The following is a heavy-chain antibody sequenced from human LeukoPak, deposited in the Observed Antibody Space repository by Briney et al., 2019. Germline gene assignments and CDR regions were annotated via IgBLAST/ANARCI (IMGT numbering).Heavy chain of an antibody. CDR3: AREGYCSSTSCPKGFDY. D-gene: IGHD2-2*01. V-gene: IGHV3-21*01. CDR2: ISSSSSYI. CDR1: GFTFSSYS. Sequence: GGSLRLSCAASGFTFSSYSMNWVRQAPGKGLEWVSSISSSSSYIYYADSVKGRFTISRDNAKNSLYLQMNSLRAEDTAVYYCAREGYCSSTSCPKGFDYWGQGTLVTVSS. J-gene: IGHJ4*02.